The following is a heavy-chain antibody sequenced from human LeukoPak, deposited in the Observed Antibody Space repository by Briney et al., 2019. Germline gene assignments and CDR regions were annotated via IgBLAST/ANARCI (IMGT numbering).Heavy chain of an antibody. D-gene: IGHD3-3*01. J-gene: IGHJ5*02. Sequence: GGSLRLSCAASGFTFSSYWMSWVRQAPGKGLEWVANIKQDGSEKYYVDSVKGRFTISRDNAKNSLYLQMNSLRAEDTAVYYCAREGYDFWSGYLNWFDPWGREPWSPSPQ. V-gene: IGHV3-7*01. CDR1: GFTFSSYW. CDR2: IKQDGSEK. CDR3: AREGYDFWSGYLNWFDP.